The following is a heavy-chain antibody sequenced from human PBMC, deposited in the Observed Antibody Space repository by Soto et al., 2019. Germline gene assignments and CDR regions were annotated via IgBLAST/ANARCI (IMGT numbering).Heavy chain of an antibody. CDR3: ARETTAWNDRDYGMDV. D-gene: IGHD1-1*01. V-gene: IGHV3-7*01. CDR1: GFTFSSYW. Sequence: EVQLVESGGGLVQPGGSLRLSCAASGFTFSSYWMSWVRQAPGKGLEWVANIKQDGSEKYYVDSVKGRFTISRDNAKNSLYLQMNSLRAEDTAVYYCARETTAWNDRDYGMDVWGQGTTVTVSS. CDR2: IKQDGSEK. J-gene: IGHJ6*02.